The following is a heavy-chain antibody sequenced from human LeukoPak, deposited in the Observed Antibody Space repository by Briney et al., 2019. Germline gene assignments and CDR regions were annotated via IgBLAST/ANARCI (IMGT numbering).Heavy chain of an antibody. D-gene: IGHD3-10*01. Sequence: ASVKVSCKASGYTFTSYDINWVRQATGQGLEWMGWMNPNSGNTGYAQKFQGRVTMTRNTSIGTAYMELSSLRSEDSAVYYCARGAGGSGYYYLLTWGQGTLVTVSS. CDR3: ARGAGGSGYYYLLT. J-gene: IGHJ4*02. CDR1: GYTFTSYD. V-gene: IGHV1-8*01. CDR2: MNPNSGNT.